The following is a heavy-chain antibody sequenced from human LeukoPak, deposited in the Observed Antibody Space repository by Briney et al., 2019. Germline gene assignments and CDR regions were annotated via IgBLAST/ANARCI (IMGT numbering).Heavy chain of an antibody. D-gene: IGHD1-14*01. CDR2: ISWNSGSI. V-gene: IGHV3-9*01. Sequence: GGSLRLSCAASGFTFDDYAMHWVRQAPGKGLEWVSGISWNSGSIGYADSVKGRFTISRDNAKNSLYLQMNSLRAEDTALYYCARDLNHYYGMDVWGQGTTVTVSS. CDR1: GFTFDDYA. CDR3: ARDLNHYYGMDV. J-gene: IGHJ6*02.